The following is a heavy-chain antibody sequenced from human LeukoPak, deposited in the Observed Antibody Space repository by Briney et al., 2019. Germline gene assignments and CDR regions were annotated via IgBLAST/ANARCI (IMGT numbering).Heavy chain of an antibody. J-gene: IGHJ3*02. Sequence: ASVKVSCKASGCTFTSYGISWVRQAPGQELEWMGWISAYNGNTNYAQKLQGRVTMTTDTSTSTAYMELRSLKSDDTAVYYCARVQYSSGWYNDGFDIWAQGTMVTVSS. CDR1: GCTFTSYG. CDR2: ISAYNGNT. CDR3: ARVQYSSGWYNDGFDI. V-gene: IGHV1-18*04. D-gene: IGHD6-19*01.